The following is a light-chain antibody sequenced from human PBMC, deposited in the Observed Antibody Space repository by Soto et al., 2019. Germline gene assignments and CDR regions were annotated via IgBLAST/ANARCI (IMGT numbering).Light chain of an antibody. CDR2: GAS. Sequence: EIVLTQSPGTLSLSPGERATLTCRASQSVTSNYLAWYQQKPGQAPRLLIFGASSRATGIPDKFSGSGSGTDFTLTISRLEPDDFAVYYCQHYGSSSWTFGQGTKVDI. CDR3: QHYGSSSWT. V-gene: IGKV3-20*01. J-gene: IGKJ1*01. CDR1: QSVTSNY.